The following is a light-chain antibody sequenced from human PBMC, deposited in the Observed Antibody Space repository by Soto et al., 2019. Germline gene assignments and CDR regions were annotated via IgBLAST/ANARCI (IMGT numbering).Light chain of an antibody. CDR1: QSVSSDY. Sequence: EIVLTQSPGTLSLSPGERATLSCRASQSVSSDYLARYQQKPGQPPKVLMYRASSRAPGIPDRFSGSGSGIDFTLTISRLEPEDFEVYDCEPYGSSPLTFGGGTKGEIK. J-gene: IGKJ4*01. CDR2: RAS. CDR3: EPYGSSPLT. V-gene: IGKV3-20*01.